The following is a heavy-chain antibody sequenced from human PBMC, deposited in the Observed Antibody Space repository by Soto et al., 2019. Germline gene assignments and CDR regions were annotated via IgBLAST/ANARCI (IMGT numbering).Heavy chain of an antibody. V-gene: IGHV2-5*01. CDR3: ARAIVVVPAAHFDY. CDR2: IYWNDDK. Sequence: SGPTLVNPTQTLTLTCTFSGFSLSTIGVGVGWIRQPPGKALEWLALIYWNDDKRYSPSLKSRLAITKDTSKNQVVLTMTNMDPVDTAVYYCARAIVVVPAAHFDYWGQGTLVTVSS. D-gene: IGHD2-2*01. J-gene: IGHJ4*02. CDR1: GFSLSTIGVG.